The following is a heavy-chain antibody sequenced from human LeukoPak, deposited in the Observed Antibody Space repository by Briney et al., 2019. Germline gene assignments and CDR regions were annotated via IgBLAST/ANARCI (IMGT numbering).Heavy chain of an antibody. CDR2: IYYSGST. CDR3: ARAPYYYDSSGYYFVYLDY. V-gene: IGHV4-31*03. J-gene: IGHJ4*02. D-gene: IGHD3-22*01. CDR1: GGSISSGGYY. Sequence: SQTLSLTCTVSGGSISSGGYYWSWIRQHPGKGLEWIGYIYYSGSTYYNPSLKSRVTISVDTSKNQFSLKLSSVTAADTAVYYCARAPYYYDSSGYYFVYLDYWGQGTLVTVSS.